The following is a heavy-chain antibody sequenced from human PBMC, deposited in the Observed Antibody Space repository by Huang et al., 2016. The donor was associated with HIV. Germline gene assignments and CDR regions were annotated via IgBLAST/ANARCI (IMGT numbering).Heavy chain of an antibody. CDR2: FAPEHGET. V-gene: IGHV1-24*01. J-gene: IGHJ3*02. CDR3: AAGYDTYYDI. Sequence: QVQLVQSGAEVKKPGASVKVSCKVSGDTLTELSIHWVRQAAGKGLEWMGGFAPEHGETIYAQNFQGRVTMTEDTSTDTAYMELHSLRPEDTAVYYCAAGYDTYYDIWGQGTMVIASS. D-gene: IGHD2-21*01. CDR1: GDTLTELS.